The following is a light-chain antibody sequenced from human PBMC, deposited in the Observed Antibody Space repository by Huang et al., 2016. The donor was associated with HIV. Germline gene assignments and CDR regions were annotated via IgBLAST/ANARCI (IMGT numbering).Light chain of an antibody. CDR3: QQYNDWPPWYT. Sequence: IVMTQSPATLSVSPGERVTLSCRASRSVGNNLAWYQQRGGQPPRLLIYGASTRATGSAARVSGSGSGTDFTFTISSLQSEDFAVYYCQQYNDWPPWYTFGQGTKLEIK. V-gene: IGKV3-15*01. CDR2: GAS. J-gene: IGKJ2*01. CDR1: RSVGNN.